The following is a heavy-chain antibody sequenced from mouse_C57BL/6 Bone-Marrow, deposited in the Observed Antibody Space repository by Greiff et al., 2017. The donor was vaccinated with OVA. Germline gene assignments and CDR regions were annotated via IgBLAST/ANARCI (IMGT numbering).Heavy chain of an antibody. D-gene: IGHD2-3*01. CDR1: GYTFPSYW. CDR3: AREGVDGWYGAY. V-gene: IGHV1-64*01. Sequence: QVQLQQPGAELVKPGASVKLSCKASGYTFPSYWMPCVTQYPGQGLTWIGTIHPNSGSTNYNEKFKSKATLTVDKSSSTAYMQLRSLTSEDSAVYYCAREGVDGWYGAYWGQGTLVTVSA. CDR2: IHPNSGST. J-gene: IGHJ3*01.